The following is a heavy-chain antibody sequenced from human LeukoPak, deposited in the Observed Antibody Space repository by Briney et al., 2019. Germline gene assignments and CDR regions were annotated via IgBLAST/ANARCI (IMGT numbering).Heavy chain of an antibody. D-gene: IGHD3-3*02. CDR3: ARDVLAEHWFDP. Sequence: ASVKVSCKASGYTFTSYGISRVRQAPGQGLEWMGWISAYNGNTNYAQKLQGRVTMTTDTSTSTAYMELRSLRSDDTAVYYCARDVLAEHWFDPWGQGTLVTVSS. J-gene: IGHJ5*02. V-gene: IGHV1-18*01. CDR1: GYTFTSYG. CDR2: ISAYNGNT.